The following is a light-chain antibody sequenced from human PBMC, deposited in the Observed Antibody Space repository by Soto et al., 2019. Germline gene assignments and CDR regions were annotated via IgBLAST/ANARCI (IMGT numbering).Light chain of an antibody. Sequence: QSVLTQPASVSGSPGQSITISCTGTSSDIGSYNLVSWYQHHPGKAPKLMIYEGSKRPSGVSNRFSGSKSGNTASLTISGLQSEDEADYYCWSYAGRSTLVFGGGTKLTVL. J-gene: IGLJ2*01. CDR2: EGS. V-gene: IGLV2-23*01. CDR1: SSDIGSYNL. CDR3: WSYAGRSTLV.